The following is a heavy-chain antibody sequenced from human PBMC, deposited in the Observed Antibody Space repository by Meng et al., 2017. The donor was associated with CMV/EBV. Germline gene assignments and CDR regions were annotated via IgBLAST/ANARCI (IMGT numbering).Heavy chain of an antibody. V-gene: IGHV4-31*11. Sequence: SETLSLTCDVSGGSISSGGYYWSWIRQHPGKGLEWIGYIYYSGSTYYNPSLKSRVTILVDTSKNQFSLKLNSVTAADTAVYYCASAARPTSANKYGCFDYWGQGTLVTVSS. J-gene: IGHJ4*02. CDR3: ASAARPTSANKYGCFDY. CDR1: GGSISSGGYY. D-gene: IGHD6-6*01. CDR2: IYYSGST.